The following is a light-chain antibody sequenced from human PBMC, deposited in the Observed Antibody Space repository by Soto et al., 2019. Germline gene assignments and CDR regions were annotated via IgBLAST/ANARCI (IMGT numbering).Light chain of an antibody. Sequence: QSALTQPASVSGSPGQSITLSCTGTSSDVGGYNYVSWYQQHPGKAPKLMIYDVSNRPSGVSNRFSGSKSGNTASLTISGLQVEDEADYYCSSYRSSSTAFGGGTKLTVL. J-gene: IGLJ2*01. CDR2: DVS. V-gene: IGLV2-14*01. CDR3: SSYRSSSTA. CDR1: SSDVGGYNY.